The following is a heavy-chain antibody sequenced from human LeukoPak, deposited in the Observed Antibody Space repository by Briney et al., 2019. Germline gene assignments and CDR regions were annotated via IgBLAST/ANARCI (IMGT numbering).Heavy chain of an antibody. Sequence: GGSLRLSCAASGFTVSSNYMSWVRQAPGKGLEWVSVIYSGGSTYYADSVKGRFTISRDNSKNTLYLQMNSLRAEDTAVYYCARGAYYDFWSGYSVTPPDYWGQGTPVTVSS. J-gene: IGHJ4*02. CDR1: GFTVSSNY. CDR3: ARGAYYDFWSGYSVTPPDY. V-gene: IGHV3-53*01. CDR2: IYSGGST. D-gene: IGHD3-3*01.